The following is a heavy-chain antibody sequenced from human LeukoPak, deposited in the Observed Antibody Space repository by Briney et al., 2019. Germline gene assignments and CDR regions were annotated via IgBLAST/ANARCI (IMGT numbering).Heavy chain of an antibody. Sequence: ASVKVSCKASGYTFTSYYMHWVRQAPGQGLEWMGWINPNSGGTNYAQKFQGRVTMTRDTSISTAYMELSRLRSDDTAVYYCARIPYYGGNPADDAFDIWGQGTMVTVSS. CDR1: GYTFTSYY. CDR3: ARIPYYGGNPADDAFDI. D-gene: IGHD4-23*01. V-gene: IGHV1-2*02. J-gene: IGHJ3*02. CDR2: INPNSGGT.